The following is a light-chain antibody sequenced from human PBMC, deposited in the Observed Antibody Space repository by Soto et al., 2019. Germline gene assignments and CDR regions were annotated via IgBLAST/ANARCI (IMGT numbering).Light chain of an antibody. V-gene: IGKV3-15*01. CDR3: QQYNKWPYT. CDR1: QSASSN. Sequence: EVVMTQSPATLSVSPGERVTLSCRASQSASSNLAWYQQKPGQAPSLLIYGASTRAAGIPARFSGSWSGAEFTLTITGLHSEDFAVYYCQQYNKWPYTFGQGTNLEIK. CDR2: GAS. J-gene: IGKJ2*01.